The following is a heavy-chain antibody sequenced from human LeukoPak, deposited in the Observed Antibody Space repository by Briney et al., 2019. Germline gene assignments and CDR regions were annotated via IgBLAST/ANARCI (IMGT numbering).Heavy chain of an antibody. CDR2: ISSSGGTI. V-gene: IGHV3-11*01. Sequence: XVSYISSSGGTIYFADSVKDRFTISRDNAKNSLDLQMNSLRAEDTAMYYCARAAVVTSPFDYWGQGTLVTVSS. J-gene: IGHJ4*02. CDR3: ARAAVVTSPFDY. D-gene: IGHD4-23*01.